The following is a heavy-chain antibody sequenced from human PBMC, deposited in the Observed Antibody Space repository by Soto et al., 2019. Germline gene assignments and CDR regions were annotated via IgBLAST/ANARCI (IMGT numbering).Heavy chain of an antibody. CDR1: GGSFSGYY. CDR3: AEGQADPVIWGSRLDTYYMDV. V-gene: IGHV4-34*01. D-gene: IGHD7-27*01. J-gene: IGHJ6*03. Sequence: SETLSLTCAVYGGSFSGYYWSWIRQPPGKGLEWIGEINYSGSTNYNPSLKSRVTISVDTSKNQFSLKLSSVTAADTAVYYCAEGQADPVIWGSRLDTYYMDVWGKGTTVNVSS. CDR2: INYSGST.